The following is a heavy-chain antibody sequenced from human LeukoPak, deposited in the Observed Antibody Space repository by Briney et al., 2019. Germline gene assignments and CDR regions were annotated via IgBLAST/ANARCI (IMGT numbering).Heavy chain of an antibody. Sequence: PGGSLRLSCAASGFTFNDHAMHWIRQRPGEGPEWVSGIFWNGGATDYADSVRGRFTISRDNADLYLQMNSLRPEDTALYYCVKDVYPGGADVWGKGTAVIVSS. CDR1: GFTFNDHA. J-gene: IGHJ6*04. V-gene: IGHV3-9*01. CDR2: IFWNGGAT. D-gene: IGHD3-10*01. CDR3: VKDVYPGGADV.